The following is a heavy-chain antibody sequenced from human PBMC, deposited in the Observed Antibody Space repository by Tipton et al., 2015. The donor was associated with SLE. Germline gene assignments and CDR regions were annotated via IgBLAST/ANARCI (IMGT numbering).Heavy chain of an antibody. D-gene: IGHD3-3*01. Sequence: SLRLSCAASGFTFISYEMNWVRQAPGKGLEWVSYISSSGSTIYYADSVKGRFTISRDNAKNSLYLQMNSLRAEDTAVYYCARKRNDFWSAYFDYWGRGTLVTVSS. V-gene: IGHV3-48*03. CDR1: GFTFISYE. CDR3: ARKRNDFWSAYFDY. CDR2: ISSSGSTI. J-gene: IGHJ4*02.